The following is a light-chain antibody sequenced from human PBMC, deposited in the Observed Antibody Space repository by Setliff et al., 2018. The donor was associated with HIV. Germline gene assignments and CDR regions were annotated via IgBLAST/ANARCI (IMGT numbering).Light chain of an antibody. CDR2: EVR. V-gene: IGLV2-14*01. J-gene: IGLJ1*01. CDR3: SSYAITNTLP. CDR1: SSDVGGYSY. Sequence: QSALTQPASVSGSPGQSITISCTGTSSDVGGYSYVSWYQQLPGKAPKLMIYEVRNRPSGVSNRFSGSKSGNTASLTISGLQAEDEADYYCSSYAITNTLPFGTGTKGTVL.